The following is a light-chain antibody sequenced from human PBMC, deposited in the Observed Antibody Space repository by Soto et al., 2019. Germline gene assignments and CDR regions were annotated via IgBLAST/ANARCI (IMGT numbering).Light chain of an antibody. V-gene: IGKV1-5*01. CDR1: QSISSW. Sequence: DIQMTQSPSTLSASVGDRVTITFVASQSISSWLAWYQQKPGKAPKLLIYDGYSFESGVPSRFSGSGSGTEFTLTISSLQSEDFAVYYCQQYNNWPRTFGQGTKV. CDR3: QQYNNWPRT. CDR2: DGY. J-gene: IGKJ1*01.